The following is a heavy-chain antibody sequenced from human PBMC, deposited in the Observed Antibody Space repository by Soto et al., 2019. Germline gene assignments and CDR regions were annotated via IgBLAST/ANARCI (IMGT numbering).Heavy chain of an antibody. J-gene: IGHJ5*02. CDR1: GFTFSSYA. V-gene: IGHV3-30-3*01. CDR2: ISYDGSNK. CDR3: ARDPIGQLVSRGYNWFDP. D-gene: IGHD6-13*01. Sequence: PGGSLRLSCAASGFTFSSYAMHWVRQAPGKGLEWVAVISYDGSNKYYADSVKGRFTISRDNSKNTLYLQMNSLRAEDTAVYYCARDPIGQLVSRGYNWFDPWGQGTLVTVSS.